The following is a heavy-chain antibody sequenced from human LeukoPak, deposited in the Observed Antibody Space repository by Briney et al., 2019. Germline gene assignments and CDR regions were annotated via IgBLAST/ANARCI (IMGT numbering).Heavy chain of an antibody. J-gene: IGHJ4*02. CDR2: ISGSGGNT. D-gene: IGHD3-16*01. CDR3: AKSGVDYVWGSFSSGEDYFDY. V-gene: IGHV3-23*01. CDR1: GFTFSSYA. Sequence: GGSLRLSCAASGFTFSSYAMSWVRQAPGKGLEWVSAISGSGGNTYYADSVRGRFTISRDKSENTLYLQMNSLRAEDTAVYYCAKSGVDYVWGSFSSGEDYFDYWGQGTLVTVSS.